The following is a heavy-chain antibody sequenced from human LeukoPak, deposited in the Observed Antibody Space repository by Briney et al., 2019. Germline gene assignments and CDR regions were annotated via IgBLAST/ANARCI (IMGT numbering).Heavy chain of an antibody. CDR3: AKDHIFGVVILLFDY. CDR1: GFTFSSYA. Sequence: GGSLRLSCAASGFTFSSYAMNWARQAPGKGLEWVSAISGSGGSTYYADSVKGRFTISRDNSKNTLYLQMNSLRAEDTAVYYCAKDHIFGVVILLFDYWGQGTLVTVSS. V-gene: IGHV3-23*01. CDR2: ISGSGGST. J-gene: IGHJ4*02. D-gene: IGHD3-3*02.